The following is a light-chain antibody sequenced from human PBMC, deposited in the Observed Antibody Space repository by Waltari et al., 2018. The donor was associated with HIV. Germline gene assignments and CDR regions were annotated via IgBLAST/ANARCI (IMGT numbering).Light chain of an antibody. CDR3: YSTDTTGYERV. CDR1: ALPKRN. CDR2: DDN. J-gene: IGLJ3*02. V-gene: IGLV3-10*01. Sequence: SYELTQPPSVSVSPGQTATITCSGDALPKRNAYWYQQRSGQAPVLVMYDDNKRPSGFPGRFSGSTSGTTATLTVSRAQVDDEADYYCYSTDTTGYERVFGGGTKLTVL.